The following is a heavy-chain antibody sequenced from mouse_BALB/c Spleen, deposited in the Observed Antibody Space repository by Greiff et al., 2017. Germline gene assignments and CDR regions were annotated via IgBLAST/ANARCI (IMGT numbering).Heavy chain of an antibody. CDR2: ISSGGST. J-gene: IGHJ4*01. CDR1: GFTFSSYA. V-gene: IGHV5-6-5*01. CDR3: TRLYDYERYAMDY. D-gene: IGHD2-4*01. Sequence: EVKVVESGGGLVKPGGSLKLSCAASGFTFSSYAMSWVRQTPEKRLEWVASISSGGSTYYPDSVKGRFTISRDNARNILYLQMSSLRSEDTAMYYCTRLYDYERYAMDYWGQGTSVTVSS.